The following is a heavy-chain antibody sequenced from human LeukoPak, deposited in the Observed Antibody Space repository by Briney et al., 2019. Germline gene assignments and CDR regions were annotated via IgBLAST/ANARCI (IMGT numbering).Heavy chain of an antibody. Sequence: SETLSLTCTVSGGSIKDYYWAWIRQAPGEGLEWIGYISNSGTTDYNPSLKIRVTMSVDTSKNEFSLKLTSVTAADTAIYYCARVVRGAVTSNWFDPWGQGTLVTVSS. CDR1: GGSIKDYY. CDR3: ARVVRGAVTSNWFDP. CDR2: ISNSGTT. J-gene: IGHJ5*02. D-gene: IGHD4-17*01. V-gene: IGHV4-59*01.